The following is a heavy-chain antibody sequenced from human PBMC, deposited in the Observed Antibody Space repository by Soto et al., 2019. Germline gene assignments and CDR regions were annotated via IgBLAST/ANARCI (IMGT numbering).Heavy chain of an antibody. D-gene: IGHD6-13*01. J-gene: IGHJ3*02. V-gene: IGHV5-51*01. CDR1: GYSFTSYW. Sequence: PGESLKISGKGSGYSFTSYWIGWVRQMPGKGLEWMGIIYPGDSDTRYSPSFQGQVTISADKSISTAYLRWSSLKASDTAMYYCARGGSSWYLKDDAFDIWGQGTMVTVSS. CDR2: IYPGDSDT. CDR3: ARGGSSWYLKDDAFDI.